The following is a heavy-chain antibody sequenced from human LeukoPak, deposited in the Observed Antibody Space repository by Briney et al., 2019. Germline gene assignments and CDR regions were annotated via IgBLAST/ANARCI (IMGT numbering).Heavy chain of an antibody. J-gene: IGHJ5*02. CDR3: ARRIAARGNWFDP. D-gene: IGHD6-6*01. V-gene: IGHV4-34*01. CDR2: INPRGGT. CDR1: GGSFSDYY. Sequence: SETLSLTCAVYGGSFSDYYWNWIRQPPGKGLEWIGEINPRGGTNYNPSLKSRVTISVDTSRKQFSLRLNSVTAADTAVYYCARRIAARGNWFDPWGQGTLVTVSS.